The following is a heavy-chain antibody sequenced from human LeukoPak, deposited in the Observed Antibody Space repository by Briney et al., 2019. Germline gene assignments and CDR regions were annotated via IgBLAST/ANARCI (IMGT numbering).Heavy chain of an antibody. CDR3: ARGLQVWSRDPFDY. D-gene: IGHD5-18*01. V-gene: IGHV4-38-2*02. CDR1: GYSISTAYY. CDR2: TSHSGST. J-gene: IGHJ4*02. Sequence: PSEALSLTCTVSGYSISTAYYWNWIRQSPEKGLEWIGSTSHSGSTSYYPSLQSRVTISIDTSKNQFSLNLSSVTAADTAVYYCARGLQVWSRDPFDYWGQGTLVTVSS.